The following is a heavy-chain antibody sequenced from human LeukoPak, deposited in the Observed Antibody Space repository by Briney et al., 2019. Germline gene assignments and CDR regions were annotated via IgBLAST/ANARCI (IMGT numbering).Heavy chain of an antibody. CDR3: AKSNGYGLVDI. Sequence: PSETLSLTCAVYGGSFSGYYWSWIRQPPGKGLEWIGEINHSGSTNYNPSLKSRVTISVDTSKNQFSLKLSSVTAADTAVYYCAKSNGYGLVDIWGQGTMVTVSS. J-gene: IGHJ3*02. CDR2: INHSGST. CDR1: GGSFSGYY. D-gene: IGHD3-10*01. V-gene: IGHV4-34*01.